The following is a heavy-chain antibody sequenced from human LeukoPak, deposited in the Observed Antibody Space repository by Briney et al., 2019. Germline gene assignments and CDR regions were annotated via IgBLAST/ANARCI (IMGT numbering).Heavy chain of an antibody. D-gene: IGHD2-21*02. Sequence: GGSLRLSGAVSGFNFSSYGMNWLRQAPGRGLEWVSSISSGSTYIYYARSVKGRFTISRDNGKNSLYLQMNSPRAEDTAVYYCARDKLAYCGGDYYLDARGQGTLVTVSS. J-gene: IGHJ5*02. CDR3: ARDKLAYCGGDYYLDA. V-gene: IGHV3-21*01. CDR2: ISSGSTYI. CDR1: GFNFSSYG.